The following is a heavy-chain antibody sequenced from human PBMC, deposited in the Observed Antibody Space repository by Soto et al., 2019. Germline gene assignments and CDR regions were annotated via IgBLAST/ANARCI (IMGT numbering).Heavy chain of an antibody. Sequence: QVQLVESGGGVVQPGRSLRLSCAASGFTFSSYGMHWVRQAPGKGLEWVAVIWYDGSNKYYADSVKGRFTISRDNSKNTLYLQMNSLRAEDTAVYYCARDPLEGIAAAGTGLDYWGQGTLVTVSS. V-gene: IGHV3-33*01. CDR2: IWYDGSNK. CDR3: ARDPLEGIAAAGTGLDY. CDR1: GFTFSSYG. J-gene: IGHJ4*02. D-gene: IGHD6-13*01.